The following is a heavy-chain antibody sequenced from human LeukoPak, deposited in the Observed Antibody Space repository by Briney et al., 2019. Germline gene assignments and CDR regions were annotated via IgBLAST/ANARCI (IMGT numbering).Heavy chain of an antibody. Sequence: SETLSLTCTVSGGSISSHYWSWIRQPPGKGLEWIGYIYYSGSTNYNPSLKSRVTISVDTSKNQLSLKLSSVTAADTAVYYCARDTGLSDAFDIWGQGTMVTVSS. J-gene: IGHJ3*02. V-gene: IGHV4-59*11. CDR1: GGSISSHY. D-gene: IGHD3-10*01. CDR3: ARDTGLSDAFDI. CDR2: IYYSGST.